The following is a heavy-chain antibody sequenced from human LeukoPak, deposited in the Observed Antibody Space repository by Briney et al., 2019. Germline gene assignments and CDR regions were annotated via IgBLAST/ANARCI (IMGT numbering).Heavy chain of an antibody. CDR1: GGSVSSSSYH. J-gene: IGHJ3*02. V-gene: IGHV4-39*01. CDR3: ARLGDYYDSSGYFDAFDI. D-gene: IGHD3-22*01. Sequence: SETLSLTCTVSGGSVSSSSYHWGWIRQPPGKGLEWIGTIYYGGSTYYNPSLKSRVTISVDTSKKQFSLKLTSVTAADAAVYYCARLGDYYDSSGYFDAFDIWGQGTMVTVFS. CDR2: IYYGGST.